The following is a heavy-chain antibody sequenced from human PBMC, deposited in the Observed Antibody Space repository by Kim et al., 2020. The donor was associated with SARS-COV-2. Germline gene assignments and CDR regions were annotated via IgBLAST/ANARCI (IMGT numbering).Heavy chain of an antibody. CDR2: ISGSGGST. CDR3: AKDGIVVVIAILDY. D-gene: IGHD2-21*01. CDR1: GFTFSSYA. Sequence: GGSLRLSCAASGFTFSSYAMSWVRQAPGKGLEWVSAISGSGGSTYYADSVKGRFTISRDNSKNTLYLQMDSLRAEDTAVYYCAKDGIVVVIAILDYWGQGTLVTVSS. J-gene: IGHJ4*02. V-gene: IGHV3-23*01.